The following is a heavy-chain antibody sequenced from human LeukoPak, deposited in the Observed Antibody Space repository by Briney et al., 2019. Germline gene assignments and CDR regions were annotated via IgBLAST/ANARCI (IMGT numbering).Heavy chain of an antibody. CDR1: GFTFSTYD. D-gene: IGHD1-14*01. J-gene: IGHJ4*02. CDR3: AKPGEPSNYYFNY. V-gene: IGHV3-23*01. CDR2: VRVNGRST. Sequence: GGSLRLSCTASGFTFSTYDMSWVRQAPGKGLEWVSTVRVNGRSTYYADSVKGRFTISRDNSKNTLYLQMNSLRAEDTALYYCAKPGEPSNYYFNYWGQGALVTVSS.